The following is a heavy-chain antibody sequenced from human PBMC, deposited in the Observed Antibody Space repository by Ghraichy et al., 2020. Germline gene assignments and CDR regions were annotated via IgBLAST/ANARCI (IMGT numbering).Heavy chain of an antibody. Sequence: GGSLRLSCAASGFDFTTHAMHWVRQAPGKGLEWVAMIWSDGSHKHYPDSVKGRFTIYRDNSKDTVYLEINSLRAEDSAMYYCTRDPPGSGWSFDWWGQGSLVTVSS. V-gene: IGHV3-33*01. D-gene: IGHD6-19*01. CDR3: TRDPPGSGWSFDW. CDR1: GFDFTTHA. CDR2: IWSDGSHK. J-gene: IGHJ4*02.